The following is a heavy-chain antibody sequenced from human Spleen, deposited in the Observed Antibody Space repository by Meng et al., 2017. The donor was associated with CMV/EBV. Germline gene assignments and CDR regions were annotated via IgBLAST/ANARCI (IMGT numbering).Heavy chain of an antibody. Sequence: ASVKVSCKASGYTFTSYGISWVRQAPGQGLEWMGWISAYNGNTNYAQKLQGKVTMTTDTSTSTAYMELRSLRSDDTAVYYCARGLIVVVPAPYALDVWGQGTTVTVSS. CDR3: ARGLIVVVPAPYALDV. CDR2: ISAYNGNT. CDR1: GYTFTSYG. J-gene: IGHJ6*02. V-gene: IGHV1-18*01. D-gene: IGHD2-2*01.